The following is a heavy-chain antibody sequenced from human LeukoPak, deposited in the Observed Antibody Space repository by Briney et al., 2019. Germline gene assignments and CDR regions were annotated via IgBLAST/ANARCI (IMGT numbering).Heavy chain of an antibody. CDR2: IIPIFGTT. D-gene: IGHD5-12*01. J-gene: IGHJ4*02. CDR3: ARGDSGYDYGFDN. V-gene: IGHV1-69*05. Sequence: SVKVSCKASGGTFSSHAISWVRQAPGQGLEWVGGIIPIFGTTNYAQTFQGRVTITTDESTSTGYMELRSLRSDDTAVYYCARGDSGYDYGFDNWGQGTLVTVSS. CDR1: GGTFSSHA.